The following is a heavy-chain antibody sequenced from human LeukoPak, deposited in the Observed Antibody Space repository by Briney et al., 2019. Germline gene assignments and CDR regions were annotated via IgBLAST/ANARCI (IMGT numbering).Heavy chain of an antibody. J-gene: IGHJ2*01. D-gene: IGHD3-9*01. V-gene: IGHV3-64D*09. CDR1: GFTFSSYA. Sequence: GGSLRLSCSASGFTFSSYAMHWVRQAPGKGLEYVSVVSSNGDSTYYADPMKGRVTISRDNSKNTLYLQMSSLRAEDTAVYYCVKGMTGDYWYFDLWGRGTLVTVSS. CDR3: VKGMTGDYWYFDL. CDR2: VSSNGDST.